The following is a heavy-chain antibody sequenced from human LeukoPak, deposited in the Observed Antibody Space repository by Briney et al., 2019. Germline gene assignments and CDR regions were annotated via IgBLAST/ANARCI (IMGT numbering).Heavy chain of an antibody. CDR1: GYTFTSYY. D-gene: IGHD6-19*01. J-gene: IGHJ4*02. CDR2: INPSGGST. Sequence: GASVKDSCKASGYTFTSYYMHWVRQAPGQGLEWMGIINPSGGSTSYAQKFQGRVTMTGDTSTSTVYMELSSLRSEDTAVYYCARVGAVAGRAPDYWGQGTLVTVSS. CDR3: ARVGAVAGRAPDY. V-gene: IGHV1-46*03.